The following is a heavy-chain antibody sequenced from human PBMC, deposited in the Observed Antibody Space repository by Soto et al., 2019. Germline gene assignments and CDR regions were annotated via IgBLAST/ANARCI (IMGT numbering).Heavy chain of an antibody. CDR3: AKYRITMIVVVYSLDY. J-gene: IGHJ4*02. V-gene: IGHV3-23*01. Sequence: GGSLSLSCAASGFTFSSYAMRWVRHAPGKGLEWVSAISGSGGSTYYADSVKGRFTISTDNSKNTLYLQMNSLRAEDTAVYYCAKYRITMIVVVYSLDYWGQGTLVTVSS. D-gene: IGHD3-22*01. CDR2: ISGSGGST. CDR1: GFTFSSYA.